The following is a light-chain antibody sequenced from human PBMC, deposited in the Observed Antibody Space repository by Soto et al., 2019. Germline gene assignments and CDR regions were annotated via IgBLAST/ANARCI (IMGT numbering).Light chain of an antibody. V-gene: IGLV2-23*01. CDR1: SSDIGSYNL. CDR3: CSYAGSSTYV. Sequence: QSALTQPASVSGSPGQSIIISCTGTSSDIGSYNLVSWYQLHPGKAPKLMIYEGSKRRSGVSNRFSGSKSGNTASLTISGLQAEDEADYYCCSYAGSSTYVFGIGTKLTVL. CDR2: EGS. J-gene: IGLJ1*01.